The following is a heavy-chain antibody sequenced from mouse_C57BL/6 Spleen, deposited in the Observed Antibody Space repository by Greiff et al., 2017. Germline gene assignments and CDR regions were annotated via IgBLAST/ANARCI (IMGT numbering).Heavy chain of an antibody. Sequence: VKLMESGPELVKPGASVKISCKASGYAFSSSWMNWVKQRPGKGLEWIGRIYPGDGDTNYNGKFKGKATLTADKSSSTAYMQLSSLTSEDSAVYFCAREDGSTYYYAMDYWGQGTSVTVSS. J-gene: IGHJ4*01. V-gene: IGHV1-82*01. CDR2: IYPGDGDT. CDR3: AREDGSTYYYAMDY. CDR1: GYAFSSSW. D-gene: IGHD1-1*01.